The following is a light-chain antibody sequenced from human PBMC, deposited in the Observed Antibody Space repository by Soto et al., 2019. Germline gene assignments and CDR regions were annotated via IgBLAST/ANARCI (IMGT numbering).Light chain of an antibody. V-gene: IGKV1-5*01. CDR1: ESISSW. J-gene: IGKJ2*01. CDR3: QQYNTFPYT. CDR2: DAS. Sequence: DIQMTQSPSTLSASVGDRVTITCRASESISSWLAWYQQKPGKAPKLLIYDASSLESGVPSRFSGSGSGTEFTLTISSLQPDDFATYYCQQYNTFPYTFGQGSGLEIK.